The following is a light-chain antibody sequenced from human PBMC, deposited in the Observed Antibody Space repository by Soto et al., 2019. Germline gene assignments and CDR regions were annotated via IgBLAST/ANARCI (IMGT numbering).Light chain of an antibody. CDR1: SSDIGRNP. V-gene: IGLV1-44*01. J-gene: IGLJ3*02. CDR2: SNN. CDR3: ATWDDSLNGL. Sequence: VLTQPPSASGTPGQRVTISCSGSSSDIGRNPVSWYQQLPGTAPKLLIYSNNQRPSGVPDRFSGSKSGTSASLAISGLQSEDEADYYCATWDDSLNGLFGGGTKVTVL.